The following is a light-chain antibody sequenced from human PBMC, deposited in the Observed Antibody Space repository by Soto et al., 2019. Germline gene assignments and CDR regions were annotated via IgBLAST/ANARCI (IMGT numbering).Light chain of an antibody. J-gene: IGLJ2*01. Sequence: QSVLTQPPSASGTPGQRVTISCSGSSSNIGGNYVYWYQQHPRAAPQLLLYSNNQRPSGVPGRSSGSTSGTSASLVISGLGSEDEADYYCAAWDDRLSVLFGGGTKLTVL. CDR2: SNN. V-gene: IGLV1-47*02. CDR1: SSNIGGNY. CDR3: AAWDDRLSVL.